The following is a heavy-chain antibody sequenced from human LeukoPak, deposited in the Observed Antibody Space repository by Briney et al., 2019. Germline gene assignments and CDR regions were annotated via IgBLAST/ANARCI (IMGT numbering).Heavy chain of an antibody. V-gene: IGHV3-23*01. CDR3: AKAYCSSTSCRFDY. CDR1: GFTFSSYA. Sequence: GGSLRLSCAASGFTFSSYAMSWVRQAPGKGLEWVSAISGSGGSTYYADSVKGRLTISRDNSKNTLYLQMNSLRAEDTAVYYCAKAYCSSTSCRFDYWGQGTLVTVSS. J-gene: IGHJ4*02. CDR2: ISGSGGST. D-gene: IGHD2-2*01.